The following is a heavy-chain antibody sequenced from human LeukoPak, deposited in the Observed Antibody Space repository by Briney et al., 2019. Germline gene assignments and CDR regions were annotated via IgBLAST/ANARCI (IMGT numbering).Heavy chain of an antibody. V-gene: IGHV1-2*02. CDR3: ARDQTRGYCSSTSCQPYYMDV. Sequence: ASVKVSCKASGYTFTGYYMHWVRQAPGQGLEWMGWINPNSGGTNYAQKFQGRVTMTRDTSISTAYMELSRLRSDDTAVYYCARDQTRGYCSSTSCQPYYMDVWGKGTTVTVSS. CDR2: INPNSGGT. D-gene: IGHD2-2*01. CDR1: GYTFTGYY. J-gene: IGHJ6*03.